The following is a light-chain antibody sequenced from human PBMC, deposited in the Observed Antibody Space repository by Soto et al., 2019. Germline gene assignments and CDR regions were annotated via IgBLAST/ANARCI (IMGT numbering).Light chain of an antibody. V-gene: IGKV2-28*01. J-gene: IGKJ1*01. CDR2: LNS. CDR1: QSLLHTNAYNY. CDR3: MQPLHSPPT. Sequence: DVVLTQSPLSLPVTPGEPASISCRSSQSLLHTNAYNYLDWYLQKPGQSPQLLIYLNSTRASGVPDRFSGSGSGTDFTLKISRVEAEDVGVYYCMQPLHSPPTFGQGNKVEIK.